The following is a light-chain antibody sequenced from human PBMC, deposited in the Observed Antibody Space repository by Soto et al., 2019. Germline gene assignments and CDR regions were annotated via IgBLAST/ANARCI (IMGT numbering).Light chain of an antibody. J-gene: IGLJ2*01. CDR2: DVT. CDR3: SSYSSSNNVV. Sequence: QSVLTQPASVSGSPGQSITISCTGTSSDVGGYDYVSWYQQHPDKVPKLIIYDVTNRPSGVSNRFSGSKSGNTASLTISGLQAEDEADYYCSSYSSSNNVVFGGGTKLTVL. CDR1: SSDVGGYDY. V-gene: IGLV2-14*01.